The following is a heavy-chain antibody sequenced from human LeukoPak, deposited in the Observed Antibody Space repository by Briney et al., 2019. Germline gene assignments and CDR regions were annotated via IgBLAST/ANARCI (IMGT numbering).Heavy chain of an antibody. D-gene: IGHD3-10*01. CDR3: ARGLITMVRGVINLDAFDI. V-gene: IGHV3-53*01. CDR2: IYSGGST. Sequence: PGGSLRLSCAASGFTVSSNYMSWVRQAPGKGLEWVSVIYSGGSTYYADSVKGRFTISRDNSKSTLYIQMNSLRAEDTAVYYCARGLITMVRGVINLDAFDIWGQGTMVTVSS. J-gene: IGHJ3*02. CDR1: GFTVSSNY.